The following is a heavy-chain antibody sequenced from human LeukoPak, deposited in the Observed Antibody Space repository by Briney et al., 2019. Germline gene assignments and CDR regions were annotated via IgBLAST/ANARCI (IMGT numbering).Heavy chain of an antibody. J-gene: IGHJ4*02. CDR2: INSDGSST. CDR1: GFIFSSYS. D-gene: IGHD3-10*01. Sequence: GGSLRLSCAASGFIFSSYSMNWVRQAPGKGLVWVSRINSDGSSTSYADSVKGRFTISRDNAKNTLYLQMNSLRAEDTAVYYCARVPLITMVRGVIPYYFDYWGQGTLVTVSS. CDR3: ARVPLITMVRGVIPYYFDY. V-gene: IGHV3-74*01.